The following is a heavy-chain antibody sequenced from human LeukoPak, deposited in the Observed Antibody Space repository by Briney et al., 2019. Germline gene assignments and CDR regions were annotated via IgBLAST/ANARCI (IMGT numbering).Heavy chain of an antibody. J-gene: IGHJ3*02. Sequence: SETLSLTCTVSGGSISSYYWSWIRQPPGKGLEWIGYIYYSGSTNYNPSLKSRVTISVDTSKNQFSLKLSSVTAADTAVYYCARGEPKYGVLLLHRSPWAFDIWGQGTMVTVSS. CDR1: GGSISSYY. V-gene: IGHV4-59*08. D-gene: IGHD3-10*01. CDR3: ARGEPKYGVLLLHRSPWAFDI. CDR2: IYYSGST.